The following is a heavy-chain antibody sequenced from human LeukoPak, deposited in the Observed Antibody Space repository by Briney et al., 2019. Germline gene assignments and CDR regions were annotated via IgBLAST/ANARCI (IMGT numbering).Heavy chain of an antibody. V-gene: IGHV4-34*01. CDR1: GGSFSGYY. CDR3: ARGSPDY. CDR2: INHSGST. Sequence: SQTLSLTCAVYGGSFSGYYWSWIRQPPGKGLEWIGEINHSGSTNYNPSLKSRVTISVDTSKNQFSLKLSSVTAADTAVYYCARGSPDYWGQGTLVTVSS. J-gene: IGHJ4*02.